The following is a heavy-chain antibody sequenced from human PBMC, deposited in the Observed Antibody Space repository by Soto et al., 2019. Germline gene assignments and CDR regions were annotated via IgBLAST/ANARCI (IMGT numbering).Heavy chain of an antibody. Sequence: QVQLVESGGGVVQPGRSLRLSCAASGFTFSSYAMHWVRQAAGKGLEWVAVISYDGSNKYYADSVKGRFTISRDNSKNTLYLQMNSLRAEDTAVYYCARDPYSSSWYGAVPLGYWGQGTLVTVSS. J-gene: IGHJ4*02. CDR2: ISYDGSNK. V-gene: IGHV3-30-3*01. D-gene: IGHD6-13*01. CDR1: GFTFSSYA. CDR3: ARDPYSSSWYGAVPLGY.